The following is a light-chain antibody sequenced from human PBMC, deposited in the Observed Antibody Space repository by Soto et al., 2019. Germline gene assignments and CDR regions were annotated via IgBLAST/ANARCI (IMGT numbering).Light chain of an antibody. CDR2: DAS. CDR1: QSVGTS. CDR3: LQRAYWPLT. V-gene: IGKV3-11*01. Sequence: EIVLTQSPATLSLSPGERATLSCRASQSVGTSLGWYQQKPGQAPRLLIYDASNRATGIPARFSGSGSGTDFTLTISSSRPEDLAVYYCLQRAYWPLTFGGGTKVEI. J-gene: IGKJ4*01.